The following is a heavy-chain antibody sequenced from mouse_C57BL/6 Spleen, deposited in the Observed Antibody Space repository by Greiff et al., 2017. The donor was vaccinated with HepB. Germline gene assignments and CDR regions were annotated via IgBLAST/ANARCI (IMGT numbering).Heavy chain of an antibody. CDR1: GFSLTSYG. J-gene: IGHJ1*03. V-gene: IGHV2-2*01. CDR3: ARKGRGYDYLDYWYFDV. CDR2: IWSGGST. Sequence: QVQLKESGPGLVQPSQSLSITCTVSGFSLTSYGVHWVRQSPGKGLEWLGVIWSGGSTDYNAAFISRLSISKDNSKSQVFFKMNSLQADDTAIYYCARKGRGYDYLDYWYFDVWGTGTTVTVSS. D-gene: IGHD2-4*01.